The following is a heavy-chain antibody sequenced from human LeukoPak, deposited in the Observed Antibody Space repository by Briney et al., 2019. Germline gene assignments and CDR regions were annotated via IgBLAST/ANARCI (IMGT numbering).Heavy chain of an antibody. CDR2: ISGSGGST. V-gene: IGHV3-23*01. CDR1: GLTFSSYG. CDR3: AKDLYSSSYYYFDY. D-gene: IGHD6-13*01. J-gene: IGHJ4*02. Sequence: GGSLSSSCAAPGLTFSSYGMSGVGQAPGRGVGWVSAISGSGGSTYYADSVKGRFTISRDNSKNTLYLQMNSLRAEDTAVYYCAKDLYSSSYYYFDYWGQGTLVTVSS.